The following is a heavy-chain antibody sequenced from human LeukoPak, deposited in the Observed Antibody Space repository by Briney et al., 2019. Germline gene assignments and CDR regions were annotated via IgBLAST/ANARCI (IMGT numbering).Heavy chain of an antibody. V-gene: IGHV3-7*01. J-gene: IGHJ4*02. D-gene: IGHD7-27*01. Sequence: GGSLRLSCAASGFTFRTYWMSWVRQVAGKGLEWVANIKPDGSQEFYSDSVKGRFTISRDNAKNSLYLQMNSLRVEDTAVYYCARDWGHYDYWGRGALVTVSS. CDR2: IKPDGSQE. CDR3: ARDWGHYDY. CDR1: GFTFRTYW.